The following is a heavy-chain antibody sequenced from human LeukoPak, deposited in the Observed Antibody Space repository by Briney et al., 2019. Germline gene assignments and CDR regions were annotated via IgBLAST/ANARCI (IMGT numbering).Heavy chain of an antibody. CDR3: AREEYYDFWSGYYYYYGMDV. D-gene: IGHD3-3*01. Sequence: QPSETLSLTCAVYGGSLSGYYWSWIRQPPGKGLEWVANIKQDGSEKYYVDSVKGRFTISRDNAKNSLYLQMNSLRAEDTAVYYCAREEYYDFWSGYYYYYGMDVWGQGTTVTVSS. CDR1: GGSLSGYY. J-gene: IGHJ6*02. CDR2: IKQDGSEK. V-gene: IGHV3-7*01.